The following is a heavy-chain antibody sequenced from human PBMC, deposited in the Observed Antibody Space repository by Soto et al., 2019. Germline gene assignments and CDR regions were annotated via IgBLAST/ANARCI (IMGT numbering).Heavy chain of an antibody. Sequence: GGSMRLSCAASGFTFSSYAMSWVRQDQEKGLEWVSAISGSGNSIYYSDSVKGRFTISRDNSKNTLYLQMNSLRAEDTATYYCAKDMTHIVLVTAYDNCGQGTLVTVSS. V-gene: IGHV3-23*01. CDR3: AKDMTHIVLVTAYDN. CDR2: ISGSGNSI. CDR1: GFTFSSYA. J-gene: IGHJ4*02. D-gene: IGHD2-21*02.